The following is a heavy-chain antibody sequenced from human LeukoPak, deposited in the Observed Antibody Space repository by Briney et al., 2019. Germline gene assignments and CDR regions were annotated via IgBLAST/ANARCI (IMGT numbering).Heavy chain of an antibody. D-gene: IGHD3-10*01. J-gene: IGHJ6*04. CDR2: ISYDGSNK. CDR3: AKDRVTMVRGANYYGMDV. V-gene: IGHV3-30*18. CDR1: GFTFSSYG. Sequence: GGSLRLSCAASGFTFSSYGMHWVRQAPGKGLEWVAVISYDGSNKYYADSVKGRFTISRDNSKNTLYLQMNSLRAEDTAVYYCAKDRVTMVRGANYYGMDVWGKGTTVTVSS.